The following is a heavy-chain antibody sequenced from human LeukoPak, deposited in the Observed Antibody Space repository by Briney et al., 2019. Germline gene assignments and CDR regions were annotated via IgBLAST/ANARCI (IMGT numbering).Heavy chain of an antibody. CDR2: ISYDGSNK. V-gene: IGHV3-30*04. J-gene: IGHJ4*02. CDR1: GFTFNSYA. CDR3: ASAAIAVADY. D-gene: IGHD6-19*01. Sequence: PGGSLRLSCAASGFTFNSYAMHWVRQAPGKGLEWVAVISYDGSNKYYADSVKGRFTISRDNSKNTLYPQMNSLRAEDTAVYYCASAAIAVADYWGQGTLVTVSS.